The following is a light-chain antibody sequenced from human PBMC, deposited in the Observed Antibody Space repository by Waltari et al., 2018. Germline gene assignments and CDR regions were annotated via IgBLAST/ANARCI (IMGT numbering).Light chain of an antibody. CDR3: QHYLRLPVT. V-gene: IGKV3-20*01. Sequence: EIVLTQSPGTLSLSLGDRATVSCRASQSVSRALAWYQQKPGQAPRLLIYGASTRATGIPDRVSGSGSGTDVSLTISRLEPDDFAIYYCQHYLRLPVTFGLGTTVEI. CDR1: QSVSRA. CDR2: GAS. J-gene: IGKJ1*01.